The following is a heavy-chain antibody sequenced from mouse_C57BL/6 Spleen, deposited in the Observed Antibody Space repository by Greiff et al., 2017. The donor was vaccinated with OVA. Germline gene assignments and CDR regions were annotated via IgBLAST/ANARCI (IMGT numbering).Heavy chain of an antibody. CDR1: GYTLTDYY. J-gene: IGHJ4*01. CDR3: ARAYGSSSYYYAMDY. D-gene: IGHD1-1*01. CDR2: INPNNGGT. Sequence: EVQLQQSGPELVKPGASVKISCKASGYTLTDYYMNWVKQSHGKSLEWIGDINPNNGGTSYNQKLKGKATLTVDKSSSTAYMELRSLTSEDSAVYYCARAYGSSSYYYAMDYWGQGTSVTVSS. V-gene: IGHV1-26*01.